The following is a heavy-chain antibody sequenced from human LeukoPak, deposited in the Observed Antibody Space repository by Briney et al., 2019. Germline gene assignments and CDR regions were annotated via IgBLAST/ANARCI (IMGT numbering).Heavy chain of an antibody. J-gene: IGHJ3*02. CDR1: GYSFTSYW. V-gene: IGHV1-2*02. CDR2: INPNSGGT. CDR3: ARDPYQLLHFDI. D-gene: IGHD2-2*01. Sequence: GESLKISCKGSGYSFTSYWIGWVRQAPGQGLEWMGWINPNSGGTNYAQKFQGRVTMTRDTSISTAYMELSRLRSDDTAVYYCARDPYQLLHFDIWGQGTMVTVSS.